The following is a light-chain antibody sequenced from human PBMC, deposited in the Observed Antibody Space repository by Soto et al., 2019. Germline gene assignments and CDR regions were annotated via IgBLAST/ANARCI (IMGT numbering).Light chain of an antibody. Sequence: DLQMTQSPSSLSASVGDTVTITCRASQSISTYLNWYQQKPGKAPQLLISAASTLQSGVPSRFSGGGSGTDFTLTISSLQHEDFGTYYCKRTHFVPLTFGGGTKVEIK. J-gene: IGKJ4*01. V-gene: IGKV1-39*01. CDR1: QSISTY. CDR3: KRTHFVPLT. CDR2: AAS.